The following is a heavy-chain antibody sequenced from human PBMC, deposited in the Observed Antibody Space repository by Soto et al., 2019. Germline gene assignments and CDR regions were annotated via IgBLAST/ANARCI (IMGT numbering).Heavy chain of an antibody. J-gene: IGHJ4*02. V-gene: IGHV5-10-1*04. CDR2: IDPSNSYV. D-gene: IGHD3-10*01. Sequence: PGESLKISCQAFEYSFSIFWISWVRQLPGKGLEWMGRIDPSNSYVAYSPSFQGQVTISVDRSARTAFLHWSSLKASDSATYYCARHQAGSGNANFDFWGQGSQVTV. CDR1: EYSFSIFW. CDR3: ARHQAGSGNANFDF.